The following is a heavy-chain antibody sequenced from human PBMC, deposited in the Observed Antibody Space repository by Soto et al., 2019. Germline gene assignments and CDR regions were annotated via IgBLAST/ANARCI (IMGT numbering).Heavy chain of an antibody. V-gene: IGHV3-72*01. J-gene: IGHJ3*02. CDR1: GFTVSDHY. CDR2: LRKKDRGSTT. Sequence: EVQLVETGGGLMQPGESLRLSCAASGFTVSDHYMDWARQAPGKELEWLARLRKKDRGSTTEYAASVRGRFTISRDELKNSVLLQMNSLKIDDTAVYYCARGLNSFDMWGQGTMVTVSP. D-gene: IGHD2-21*01. CDR3: ARGLNSFDM.